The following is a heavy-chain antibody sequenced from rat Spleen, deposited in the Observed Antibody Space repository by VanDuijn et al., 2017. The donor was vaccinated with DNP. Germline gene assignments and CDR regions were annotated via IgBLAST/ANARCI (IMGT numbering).Heavy chain of an antibody. D-gene: IGHD1-4*01. CDR2: ISYSGST. V-gene: IGHV3-1*01. CDR1: GYSITSNY. CDR3: ARWTRYFDY. J-gene: IGHJ2*01. Sequence: EVQLQESGPGLVKPSQSLSLTCSVTGYSITSNYWGWIRKFPGSEMEYIGYISYSGSTNYNPSLESRISITRDTSKNQFFLQLKSVTPEDTATYYCARWTRYFDYWGQGVMVTVSS.